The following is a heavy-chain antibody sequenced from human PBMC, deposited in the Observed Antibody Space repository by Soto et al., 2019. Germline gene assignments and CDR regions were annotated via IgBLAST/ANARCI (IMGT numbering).Heavy chain of an antibody. D-gene: IGHD2-21*01. CDR3: GKDGGGGAVVPDY. CDR2: IWYDGSNK. V-gene: IGHV3-33*06. CDR1: GFSFTTYG. Sequence: QVQLVESGGGVVQPGRSLRLSCAASGFSFTTYGMHWVRQAPGEGLEWVAVIWYDGSNKYYADSVKGRFTISRDTSKNKLFLKRNSRRGEDTAVYYCGKDGGGGAVVPDYWGQGTLVTVSS. J-gene: IGHJ4*02.